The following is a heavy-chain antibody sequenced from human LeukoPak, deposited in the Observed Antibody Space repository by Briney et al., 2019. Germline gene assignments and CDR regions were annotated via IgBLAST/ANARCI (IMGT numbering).Heavy chain of an antibody. V-gene: IGHV3-66*02. CDR2: IYSGGST. CDR3: ARDRLGTLDAFDI. CDR1: GFTVSSNY. J-gene: IGHJ3*02. D-gene: IGHD6-25*01. Sequence: GGSLRLSCAASGFTVSSNYMSWVRQAPGKGLEWVSVIYSGGSTYYADSVKGRFTSSRDNFKNKLYLRMNSLRAEDTAVYYCARDRLGTLDAFDIWGQGTMVIVSS.